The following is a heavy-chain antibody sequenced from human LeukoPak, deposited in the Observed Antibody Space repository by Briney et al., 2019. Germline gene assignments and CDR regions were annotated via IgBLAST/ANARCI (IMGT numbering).Heavy chain of an antibody. CDR2: INAGNGNR. CDR3: ARVSDDSGWNFDY. CDR1: GYTFTSYA. V-gene: IGHV1-3*01. Sequence: ASVKVSCKASGYTFTSYAIHWVRQAPGQRLEWMGWINAGNGNRKYSQKFQDRVTITREPSATTAYMELNSLTSEDTAVYYCARVSDDSGWNFDYWAREPWSPSPQ. J-gene: IGHJ4*02. D-gene: IGHD6-19*01.